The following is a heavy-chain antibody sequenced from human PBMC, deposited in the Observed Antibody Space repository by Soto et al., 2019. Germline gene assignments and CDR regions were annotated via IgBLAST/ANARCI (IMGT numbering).Heavy chain of an antibody. CDR3: ASVMIPIARNDY. CDR2: IKQDGSEK. V-gene: IGHV3-7*03. J-gene: IGHJ4*02. CDR1: GFTFSSHW. Sequence: EVQLVQSGGGLVQPGGSLRLACAASGFTFSSHWMSWVRQAPGKGLEWVANIKQDGSEKYYVDSVKGRFTISRDNTKNSLFLQMNSLRAEDTAFYYCASVMIPIARNDYWGQGTLVTVSS. D-gene: IGHD3-16*01.